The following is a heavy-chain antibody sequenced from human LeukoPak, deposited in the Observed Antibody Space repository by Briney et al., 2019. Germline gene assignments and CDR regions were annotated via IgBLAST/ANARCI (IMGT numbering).Heavy chain of an antibody. CDR1: GFTFSSYG. Sequence: GGSLRLSCAASGFTFSSYGMYWVRQAPGKGLEWVAFTRYDGSNKYYADSVKGRFTISRDNSKNTVYLQMKSLRAEDTALYYCSKDIRRGDNYGYDQFAYWGQGTLVTVSS. V-gene: IGHV3-30*02. D-gene: IGHD5-18*01. CDR2: TRYDGSNK. J-gene: IGHJ4*02. CDR3: SKDIRRGDNYGYDQFAY.